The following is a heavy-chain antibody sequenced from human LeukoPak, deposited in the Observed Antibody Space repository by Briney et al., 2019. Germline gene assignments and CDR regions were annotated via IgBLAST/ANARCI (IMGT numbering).Heavy chain of an antibody. CDR2: IYYSGST. J-gene: IGHJ4*02. V-gene: IGHV4-39*02. CDR1: GGSISSSTYY. Sequence: SETLSLTCSVSGGSISSSTYYWGWIRQPPGQGLDWIGNIYYSGSTYYNPSLKSRVTISVDTSKNQFSLKLTSVTAADTAVYYCARDYGDYAFDSWGQRNLVTVSS. CDR3: ARDYGDYAFDS. D-gene: IGHD4-17*01.